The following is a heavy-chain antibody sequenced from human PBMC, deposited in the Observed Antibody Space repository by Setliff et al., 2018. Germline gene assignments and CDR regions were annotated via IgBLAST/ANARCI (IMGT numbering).Heavy chain of an antibody. CDR1: GYSFTSYW. CDR3: ARRAPPSYSSSWSDAFDI. V-gene: IGHV5-51*01. D-gene: IGHD6-13*01. CDR2: IYPGDSDT. J-gene: IGHJ3*02. Sequence: PGESLKISCKGSGYSFTSYWIGWVRQMPGKGLEWMGIIYPGDSDTRYSPSFQGQVTISADKSTSTAYLQWSSLKASDTAMYYCARRAPPSYSSSWSDAFDIWGQGTMVTVSS.